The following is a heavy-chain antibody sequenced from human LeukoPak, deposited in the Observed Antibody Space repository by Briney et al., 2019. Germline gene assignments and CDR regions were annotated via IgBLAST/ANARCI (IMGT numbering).Heavy chain of an antibody. CDR2: INWNGGST. J-gene: IGHJ4*02. Sequence: RSGGSLRLSCAASGFTFSTYTMNWVRQAPGKGLEWVSGINWNGGSTGYADSVKGRFTISRDNAKNSLYLQMNSLRAEDTALYHCARDGRLGELSFWGQGTLVTVSS. CDR1: GFTFSTYT. D-gene: IGHD3-16*02. CDR3: ARDGRLGELSF. V-gene: IGHV3-20*01.